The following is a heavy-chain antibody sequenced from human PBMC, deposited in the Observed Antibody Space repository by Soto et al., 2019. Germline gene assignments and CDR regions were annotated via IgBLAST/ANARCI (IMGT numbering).Heavy chain of an antibody. V-gene: IGHV3-23*01. J-gene: IGHJ6*02. D-gene: IGHD1-26*01. Sequence: GSLRLSCAASGFTFSSYAMSWVRQAPGKGLEWVSAISGSGGSTYYADSVKGRFTISRDNSKNTLYLQMNSLRAEDTAVYYCAKDPLIYSGSYYYYGMDVWGQGTTVTVSS. CDR3: AKDPLIYSGSYYYYGMDV. CDR2: ISGSGGST. CDR1: GFTFSSYA.